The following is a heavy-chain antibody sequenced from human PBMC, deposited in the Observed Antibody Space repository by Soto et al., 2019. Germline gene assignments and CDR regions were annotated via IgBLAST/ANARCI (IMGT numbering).Heavy chain of an antibody. CDR3: ARGAPLRSWYYFDY. J-gene: IGHJ4*02. CDR1: GGSISSSNW. CDR2: IYHSGST. Sequence: SETLSLTCAVSGGSISSSNWRSWVRQPPGKGLEWIGEIYHSGSTNYNPSLKSRVTISVDKSKNQFSLKLSSVTAADTAVYYCARGAPLRSWYYFDYWGQGTLVTVSS. D-gene: IGHD6-13*01. V-gene: IGHV4-4*02.